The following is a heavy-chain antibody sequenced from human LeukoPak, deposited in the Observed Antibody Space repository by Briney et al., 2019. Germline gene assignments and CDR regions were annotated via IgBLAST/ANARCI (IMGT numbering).Heavy chain of an antibody. CDR1: GGSISSYY. CDR3: ARDRLIAAADYYYYMDV. D-gene: IGHD6-13*01. Sequence: SETLSLTCTVSGGSISSYYWSWIRQPPGKGLEWIGYIYYSGSTNYNPSLKSRVTISVDRSKNQFSLKLSSVTAADTAVYYCARDRLIAAADYYYYMDVWGKGTTVTVSS. CDR2: IYYSGST. V-gene: IGHV4-59*12. J-gene: IGHJ6*03.